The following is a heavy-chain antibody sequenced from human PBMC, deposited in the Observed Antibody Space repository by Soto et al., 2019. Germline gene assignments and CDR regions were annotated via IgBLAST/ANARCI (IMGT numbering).Heavy chain of an antibody. J-gene: IGHJ6*01. CDR2: IIPISGTA. CDR3: ARSQGSRTSLEIYYYYYYGMDV. V-gene: IGHV1-69*01. D-gene: IGHD2-2*01. CDR1: GGTFSSYA. Sequence: QVQLVQSGAEVKKPGSSVKVSCKASGGTFSSYAISWVRQAPGQVLEWMGGIIPISGTANYAQKFQGRVTITADEYSSTAYMELSSLRSEDTAVYYCARSQGSRTSLEIYYYYYYGMDVWGQGTRVTVSS.